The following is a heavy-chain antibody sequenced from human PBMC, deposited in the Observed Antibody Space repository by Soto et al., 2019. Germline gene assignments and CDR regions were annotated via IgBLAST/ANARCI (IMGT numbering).Heavy chain of an antibody. CDR3: AKATATGGGAFDI. V-gene: IGHV3-23*01. Sequence: LRLSCAASGFTCSSYDMSWVRQAPGKGLEWVSTILVGGSTHYPDSVKGRFTISRDNSKNTVFLQMNSLTAGDTAVYYCAKATATGGGAFDICGQGXMVTV. CDR1: GFTCSSYD. J-gene: IGHJ3*02. D-gene: IGHD2-8*02. CDR2: ILVGGST.